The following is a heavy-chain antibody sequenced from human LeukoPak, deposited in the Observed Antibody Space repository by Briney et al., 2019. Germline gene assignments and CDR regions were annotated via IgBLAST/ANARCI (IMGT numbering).Heavy chain of an antibody. Sequence: SETLSLTCTVSGGSISSSSYYWGWIRQPPGKGLEWIGSIYYSGSTYYNPSLKSRVTISVDTSKNQFSLKLSSVTAADTAVYYCARHVRLELPGVFGYWGQGTLFAVSS. V-gene: IGHV4-39*01. J-gene: IGHJ4*02. CDR2: IYYSGST. CDR3: ARHVRLELPGVFGY. CDR1: GGSISSSSYY. D-gene: IGHD1-26*01.